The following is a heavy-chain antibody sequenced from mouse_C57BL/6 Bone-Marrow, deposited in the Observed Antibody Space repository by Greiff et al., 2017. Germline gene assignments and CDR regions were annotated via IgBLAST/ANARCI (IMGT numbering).Heavy chain of an antibody. D-gene: IGHD1-1*01. Sequence: EVQLQESGGGLVQPGGSLKLSCAASGIDFSRYWMSWVRRAPGKGLEWIGEINPDSSTINYAPSLKDKFISSRDNAKNTLYLQMSKVRSEDTALYYSARLWGYYGSSYDWYFDVWGTGTTVTVSS. CDR3: ARLWGYYGSSYDWYFDV. V-gene: IGHV4-1*01. J-gene: IGHJ1*03. CDR1: GIDFSRYW. CDR2: INPDSSTI.